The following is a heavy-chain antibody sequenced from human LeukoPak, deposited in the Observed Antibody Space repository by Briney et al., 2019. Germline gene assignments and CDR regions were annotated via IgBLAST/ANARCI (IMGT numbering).Heavy chain of an antibody. CDR1: GFTFSTHN. V-gene: IGHV3-23*01. Sequence: GGSLRLSCVASGFTFSTHNIHWVRQAPGKGLEWVSTINGGGVNTHYADSVGGRFTISRDNSKNTLFLQMNSLRDEDTAVYYCAKDLYSNYGPADYWGQGNLVTVSS. CDR2: INGGGVNT. D-gene: IGHD4-11*01. J-gene: IGHJ4*02. CDR3: AKDLYSNYGPADY.